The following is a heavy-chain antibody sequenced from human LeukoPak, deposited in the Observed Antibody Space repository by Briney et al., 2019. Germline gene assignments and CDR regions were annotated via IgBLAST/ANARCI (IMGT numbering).Heavy chain of an antibody. Sequence: ASVKVSRKASGYTFTGYHMHWVRQAPGQGLEWMGWISAYNGNTNYAQKLQGRVTMTTDTSTSTAYMELRSLRSDDTAVYYCAREALWMSNAFDIWCQGPMVTVSS. CDR1: GYTFTGYH. V-gene: IGHV1-18*04. J-gene: IGHJ3*02. CDR3: AREALWMSNAFDI. CDR2: ISAYNGNT. D-gene: IGHD5-12*01.